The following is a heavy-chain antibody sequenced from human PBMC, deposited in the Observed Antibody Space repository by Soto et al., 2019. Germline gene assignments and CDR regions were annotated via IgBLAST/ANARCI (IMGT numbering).Heavy chain of an antibody. J-gene: IGHJ4*02. CDR3: ARGVGSSPPRY. CDR1: VGSISVYY. CDR2: IYASGSP. Sequence: ETLSLNSTISVGSISVYYWSWIRQSPGQALEWIGYIYASGSPYYNPSLRSRVLISADTSKNQVSLELTSATAADTAVYFCARGVGSSPPRYWGRGTLVTVSS. D-gene: IGHD1-26*01. V-gene: IGHV4-59*01.